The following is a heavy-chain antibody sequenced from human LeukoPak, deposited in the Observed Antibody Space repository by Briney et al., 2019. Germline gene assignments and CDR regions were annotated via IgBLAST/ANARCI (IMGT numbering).Heavy chain of an antibody. CDR3: ARAHESYYGGQWIDY. CDR1: GYTFTGSY. CDR2: ISAYNGNT. J-gene: IGHJ4*02. V-gene: IGHV1-18*04. Sequence: GASVKVSCKASGYTFTGSYMHWVRQSPGQGLEWMGWISAYNGNTNYAQKLQGRVTMTTDTSTSTAYMELRSLRSDDTAVYYCARAHESYYGGQWIDYWGQGTLVTVSS. D-gene: IGHD1-26*01.